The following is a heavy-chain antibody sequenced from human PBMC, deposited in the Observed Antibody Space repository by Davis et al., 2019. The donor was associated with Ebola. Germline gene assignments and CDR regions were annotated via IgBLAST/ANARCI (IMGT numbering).Heavy chain of an antibody. V-gene: IGHV3-74*03. D-gene: IGHD4-17*01. Sequence: GESLKISCAASGFTFRNSWMHWVRQAPGKGLVWVSRIKTDGSSITYADSVKGRFTISRDNAKNTVYLQMNSLRAEDTAVYYCTRVGYGDSWRWFDSWGQGTLVTVSS. J-gene: IGHJ5*01. CDR1: GFTFRNSW. CDR2: IKTDGSSI. CDR3: TRVGYGDSWRWFDS.